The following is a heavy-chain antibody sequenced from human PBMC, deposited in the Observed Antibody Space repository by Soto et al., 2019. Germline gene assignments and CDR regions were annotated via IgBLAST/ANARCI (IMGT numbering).Heavy chain of an antibody. V-gene: IGHV3-49*03. J-gene: IGHJ6*02. Sequence: GGSLRLSCTASGFTFGDYAMSWFRQAPGKGLEWVGFIRSKAYGGTTEYAASVKGRFTISRDDSKSIAYLQMNSLKTEDTAVYYCTRGRDTAMVYYYYGMDVWGQGTTVTVSS. CDR1: GFTFGDYA. D-gene: IGHD5-18*01. CDR3: TRGRDTAMVYYYYGMDV. CDR2: IRSKAYGGTT.